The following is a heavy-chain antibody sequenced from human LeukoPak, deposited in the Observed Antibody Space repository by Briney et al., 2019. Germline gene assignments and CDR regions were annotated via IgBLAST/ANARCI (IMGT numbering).Heavy chain of an antibody. CDR1: GSTFSSYS. V-gene: IGHV3-21*01. CDR3: ARDRVVSGRFGEVAS. D-gene: IGHD3-10*01. CDR2: ISSSSTYI. J-gene: IGHJ5*01. Sequence: GGSLRLSCAASGSTFSSYSMNWVRQAPGKGLEWVSFISSSSTYIYYADSVKGRFTISRDDAKNSLYLQMSSLRADDTAVYYCARDRVVSGRFGEVASWGQGTLVTVSS.